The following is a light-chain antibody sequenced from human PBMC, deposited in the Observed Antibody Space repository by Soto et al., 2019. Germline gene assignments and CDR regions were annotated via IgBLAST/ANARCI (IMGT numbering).Light chain of an antibody. CDR3: QSYNDWPFT. CDR1: ESLSTY. J-gene: IGKJ2*01. CDR2: GAS. V-gene: IGKV3-15*01. Sequence: EIVMTQSPSTLSVSPGERVTLSCRASESLSTYLAWYQQKPGQAHSLLIYGASTKATGIPARFSGSGSATDFTLTISSLQSEDFAVYYCQSYNDWPFTFGQGTKLEI.